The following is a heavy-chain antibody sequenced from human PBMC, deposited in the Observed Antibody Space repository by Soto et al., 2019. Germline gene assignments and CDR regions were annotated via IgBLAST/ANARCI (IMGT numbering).Heavy chain of an antibody. D-gene: IGHD2-2*01. V-gene: IGHV4-39*01. CDR2: IYYSGST. CDR1: GGSISSSSYY. J-gene: IGHJ4*02. CDR3: AVVPAVQDY. Sequence: SETLSLTCTVSGGSISSSSYYWGWIRQPPGKGLEWIGSIYYSGSTYYNPSLKSRVTISVDTSKNQFSLKLSSVTAADTAVYYCAVVPAVQDYWGQGTLVTVSS.